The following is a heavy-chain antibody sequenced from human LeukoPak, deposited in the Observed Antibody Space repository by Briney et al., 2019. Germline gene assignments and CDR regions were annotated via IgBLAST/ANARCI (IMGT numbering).Heavy chain of an antibody. CDR1: GFPLSRST. J-gene: IGHJ4*02. CDR2: ISSDGDST. V-gene: IGHV3-64*01. D-gene: IGHD6-13*01. CDR3: AREGTPGTFDY. Sequence: GGSLRLSCAASGFPLSRSTMHWVRRAPGKGLESVSAISSDGDSTYYAKSVKGRFTISRDSSKNTLYLQMDSLRPEDMAVYYCAREGTPGTFDYWGQGTLVTVSS.